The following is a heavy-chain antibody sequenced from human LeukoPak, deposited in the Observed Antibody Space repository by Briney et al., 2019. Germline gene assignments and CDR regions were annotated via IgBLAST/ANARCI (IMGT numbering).Heavy chain of an antibody. CDR1: GGSISSYY. Sequence: SETLSLTCTVSGGSISSYYWSWIRQPPGKGLEWIGYIYYSGSTNYNPSLKSRVTISVDTSKNQFSLKLSSVTAADTAVYYCARVFPAAEYYFDYWGQGTLVTVSS. J-gene: IGHJ4*02. CDR2: IYYSGST. V-gene: IGHV4-59*12. CDR3: ARVFPAAEYYFDY. D-gene: IGHD2-2*01.